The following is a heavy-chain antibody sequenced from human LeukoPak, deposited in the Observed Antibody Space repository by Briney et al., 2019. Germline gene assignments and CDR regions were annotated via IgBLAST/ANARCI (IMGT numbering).Heavy chain of an antibody. CDR1: GGTFSSYA. CDR2: IIPIFGTA. Sequence: SVKVSCKASGGTFSSYAISWVRQAPGQGLEWMGGIIPIFGTANYAQKFQGRVTITADKSTSTAYMELSSLRSDDTAVYYCARVPVWSGYYYYYYGMDVWGQGTTVTVSS. D-gene: IGHD3-3*01. CDR3: ARVPVWSGYYYYYYGMDV. V-gene: IGHV1-69*06. J-gene: IGHJ6*02.